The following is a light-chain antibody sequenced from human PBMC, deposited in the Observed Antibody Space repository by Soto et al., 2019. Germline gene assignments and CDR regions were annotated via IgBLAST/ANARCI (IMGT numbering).Light chain of an antibody. Sequence: EIVMTQSPATLSVSPGERATLSCRASQSVSTNLAWYQQKPGQAPRLLIYGASTRATGIPASFSGRGSGTEFTLAISSLQSEDCAVYYCQQCNDWPHAFGQGTSLELE. CDR3: QQCNDWPHA. V-gene: IGKV3-15*01. J-gene: IGKJ2*01. CDR1: QSVSTN. CDR2: GAS.